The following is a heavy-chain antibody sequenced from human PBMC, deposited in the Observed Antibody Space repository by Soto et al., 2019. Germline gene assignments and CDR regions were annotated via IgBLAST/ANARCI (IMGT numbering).Heavy chain of an antibody. Sequence: GASVKVSCKASGYTFTSYAMHWVRQAPGQRLEWMGWINAGNGNTKYSQKFQGRVTITRDTSASTAYMELSSLRSEDTAVYYCAREFDDILTGYYRDYYYYGMDVWGQGTTVTVSS. CDR2: INAGNGNT. V-gene: IGHV1-3*01. CDR1: GYTFTSYA. CDR3: AREFDDILTGYYRDYYYYGMDV. J-gene: IGHJ6*02. D-gene: IGHD3-9*01.